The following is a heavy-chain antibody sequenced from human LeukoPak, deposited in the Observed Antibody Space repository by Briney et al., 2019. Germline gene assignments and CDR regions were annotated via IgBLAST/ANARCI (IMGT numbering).Heavy chain of an antibody. J-gene: IGHJ4*02. Sequence: SETLSLTCTVSGDSLSSHYWSWIRQPPGKGLEWIGYIYGSGSTHYDPSLRSRVTISEDTSKNQFSLKLASVTAADTAVYYCARNVGWYSHDSWGQGTLVTVSS. V-gene: IGHV4-59*08. D-gene: IGHD6-19*01. CDR3: ARNVGWYSHDS. CDR2: IYGSGST. CDR1: GDSLSSHY.